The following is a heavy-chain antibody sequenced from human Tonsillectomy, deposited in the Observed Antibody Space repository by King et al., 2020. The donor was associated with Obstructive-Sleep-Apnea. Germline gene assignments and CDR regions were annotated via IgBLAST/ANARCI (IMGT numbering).Heavy chain of an antibody. V-gene: IGHV3-48*04. CDR2: ISRSSSTI. Sequence: VQLVESGGGLVQPGGSLRLSCAASGFSFSSYSMNWVRQAPGKGLEWVSYISRSSSTIYYADSVKGRFTISRDNAKNSLYLQMNSLRAEDTAVYYCAREYSSSFSPHYYFDYWGQGTLVTVSS. D-gene: IGHD6-6*01. J-gene: IGHJ4*02. CDR3: AREYSSSFSPHYYFDY. CDR1: GFSFSSYS.